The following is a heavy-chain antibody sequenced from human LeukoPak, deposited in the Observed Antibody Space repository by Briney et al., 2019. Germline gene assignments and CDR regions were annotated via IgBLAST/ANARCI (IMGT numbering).Heavy chain of an antibody. CDR2: ISAYNGDT. J-gene: IGHJ5*02. D-gene: IGHD2-2*02. CDR1: GYPFTSYY. V-gene: IGHV1-18*01. Sequence: ASVKVSFKASGYPFTSYYINWVRQAPGQGLEWMGWISAYNGDTNYAQNLQGRVTMTTDTSTDTAYMELRSLRSDDTAVYYCARDGLSYTNPNNWFDPWGQGTLVTVPS. CDR3: ARDGLSYTNPNNWFDP.